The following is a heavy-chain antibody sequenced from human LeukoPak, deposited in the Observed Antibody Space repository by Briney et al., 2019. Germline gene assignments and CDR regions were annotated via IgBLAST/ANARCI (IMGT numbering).Heavy chain of an antibody. CDR2: ISGSGGST. V-gene: IGHV3-23*01. CDR1: GFTFSSYA. Sequence: GGSLRLSCAASGFTFSSYAMSWVRQAPGKGLEWVSTISGSGGSTYYADSVKGRFTISRDNSKNTLYLQMNSLRAEDTAVYYCAKDGDSSGWYEFDYWGQGTLVTVSS. J-gene: IGHJ4*02. CDR3: AKDGDSSGWYEFDY. D-gene: IGHD6-19*01.